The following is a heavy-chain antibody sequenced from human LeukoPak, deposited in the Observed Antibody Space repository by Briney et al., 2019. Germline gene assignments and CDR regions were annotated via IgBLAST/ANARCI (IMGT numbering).Heavy chain of an antibody. V-gene: IGHV4-59*08. J-gene: IGHJ4*02. CDR2: IYYSGST. Sequence: TSETLSLTCTVSGGSISSYYWSWIRQPPGKGLEWIGYIYYSGSTNYNPPLKSRVTISVDTSKNQFSLKLSSVTAADTAVYYCARHERVGATIFDYWGQGTLVTVSS. CDR3: ARHERVGATIFDY. CDR1: GGSISSYY. D-gene: IGHD1-26*01.